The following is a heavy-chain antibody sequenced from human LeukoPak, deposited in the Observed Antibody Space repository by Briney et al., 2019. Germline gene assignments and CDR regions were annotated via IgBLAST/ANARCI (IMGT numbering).Heavy chain of an antibody. V-gene: IGHV4-39*01. CDR1: GVSIGSDDSNY. J-gene: IGHJ5*02. Sequence: SETLSLTCSVSGVSIGSDDSNYWAWIRQPPGKGLEWIAGITSSGTAHYNPSLESQVTISLDTSSNQFSLKLTFVTAADTALYSWAGAPNFLLFSFPPGGQGTKVPVSS. CDR2: ITSSGTA. D-gene: IGHD2/OR15-2a*01. CDR3: AGAPNFLLFSFPP.